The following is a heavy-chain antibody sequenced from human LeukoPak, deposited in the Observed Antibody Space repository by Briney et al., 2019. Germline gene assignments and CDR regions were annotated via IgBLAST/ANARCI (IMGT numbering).Heavy chain of an antibody. V-gene: IGHV3-23*01. CDR2: ISGSGGST. CDR3: AKVSSIAVAVAEGGGYFDY. J-gene: IGHJ4*02. CDR1: GFTFNSYA. Sequence: GGSLRLSCAASGFTFNSYAMSWVCQAPGKGLEWVSAISGSGGSTYYADSVKGRFTISRDNSKNTLYLQMNSLRAEDTAVYYCAKVSSIAVAVAEGGGYFDYWGQGTLVTVSS. D-gene: IGHD6-19*01.